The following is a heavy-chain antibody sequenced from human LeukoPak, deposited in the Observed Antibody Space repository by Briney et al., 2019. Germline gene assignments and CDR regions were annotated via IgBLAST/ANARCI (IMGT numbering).Heavy chain of an antibody. Sequence: QAGGSLRLSCAASGFTFSSYWMSWVRQAPGKGLEWVANIKQDGSEKYYVDSVKGRFTISRDNAKNSLYLQMNSLRAEDTAVYYCARGTTMARGVNWFDPWGQGTLVTVSS. J-gene: IGHJ5*02. CDR1: GFTFSSYW. CDR2: IKQDGSEK. D-gene: IGHD3-10*01. V-gene: IGHV3-7*01. CDR3: ARGTTMARGVNWFDP.